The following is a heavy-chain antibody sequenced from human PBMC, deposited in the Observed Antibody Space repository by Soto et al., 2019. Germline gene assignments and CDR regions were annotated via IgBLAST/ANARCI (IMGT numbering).Heavy chain of an antibody. D-gene: IGHD2-15*01. Sequence: PSETLSLTCVVSRYSITTGYYWGWIRQPPGKGLEWIGSISHSGTTFYSSSLKSRVTISKDASKNQFSLKVNSVIAADTAVYDCARSGGSAGWFDPWGPGSLVTVSS. CDR1: RYSITTGYY. CDR3: ARSGGSAGWFDP. V-gene: IGHV4-38-2*01. J-gene: IGHJ5*02. CDR2: ISHSGTT.